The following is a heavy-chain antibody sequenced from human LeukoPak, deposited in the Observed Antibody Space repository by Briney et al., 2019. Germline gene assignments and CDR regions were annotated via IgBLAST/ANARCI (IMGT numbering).Heavy chain of an antibody. CDR1: GFTFNDFW. CDR3: AKDIYYDSSGPLFDY. D-gene: IGHD3-22*01. J-gene: IGHJ4*02. V-gene: IGHV3-7*03. CDR2: IRQDGGSK. Sequence: GGSLRLSCAASGFTFNDFWMSWVRQAPGEGREWVANIRQDGGSKNYVESVKGRFTISRDNSKNSLYLQMTSLRTEDTALYYCAKDIYYDSSGPLFDYWGQGTLVTVSS.